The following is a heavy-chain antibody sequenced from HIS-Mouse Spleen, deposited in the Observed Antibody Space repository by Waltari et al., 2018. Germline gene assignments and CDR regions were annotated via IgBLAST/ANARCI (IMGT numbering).Heavy chain of an antibody. CDR2: IDWDDDK. CDR1: GFSLSTSGMC. Sequence: QVTLRESGPALVKPTQTLTLTCTFSGFSLSTSGMCVSWIRQPPGKALEWLARIDWDDDKYYSTDLKTRLTISKETSKNQVVLTMTNMDPVDTATYYCARIAEGYSSGWYAFDYWGQGTLVTVSS. V-gene: IGHV2-70*13. D-gene: IGHD6-19*01. CDR3: ARIAEGYSSGWYAFDY. J-gene: IGHJ4*02.